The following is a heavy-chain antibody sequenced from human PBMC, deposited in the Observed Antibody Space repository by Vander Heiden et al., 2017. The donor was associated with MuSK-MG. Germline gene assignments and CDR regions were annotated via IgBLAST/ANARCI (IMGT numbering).Heavy chain of an antibody. Sequence: QVQLVQSGAEMKKPGASVKVSCKTSGYTFTTYGISWVRQAPGQGLEWMGWINTYNGDTNLAQKLQGRVSMTTDTSTSTAYMELRSLRSDDTAVYYCTRDPDGDHDFDFWGQGTLVTVSS. D-gene: IGHD4-17*01. J-gene: IGHJ4*02. CDR1: GYTFTTYG. CDR3: TRDPDGDHDFDF. V-gene: IGHV1-18*01. CDR2: INTYNGDT.